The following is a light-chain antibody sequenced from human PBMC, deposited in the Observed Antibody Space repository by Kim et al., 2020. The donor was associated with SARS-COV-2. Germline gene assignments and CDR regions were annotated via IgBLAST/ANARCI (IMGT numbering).Light chain of an antibody. CDR2: QAS. J-gene: IGKJ1*01. V-gene: IGKV1-5*03. CDR1: QSVDGW. CDR3: KQYETYWT. Sequence: DIQMTQSPSTLSAFVGDRVTMTCRASQSVDGWLAWYQQKPGKAPRLLIYQASKLASGVPSRFSGSGSGTDFTLTVSNLQSDDSAVFYCKQYETYWTFGPGTRGEIK.